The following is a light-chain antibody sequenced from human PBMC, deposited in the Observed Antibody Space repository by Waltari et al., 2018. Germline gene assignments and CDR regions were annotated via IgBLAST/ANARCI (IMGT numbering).Light chain of an antibody. CDR3: QQLNSYPIT. Sequence: IQLTQSPSSLSASVGDSVTITCRASQGISRNLAWYQQKPGKAPKLLISAASTLQSGVPLRFSGSGSGTDFTLTISSLQPEDFATYYCQQLNSYPITFGQGTRLEIK. CDR2: AAS. V-gene: IGKV1-9*01. J-gene: IGKJ5*01. CDR1: QGISRN.